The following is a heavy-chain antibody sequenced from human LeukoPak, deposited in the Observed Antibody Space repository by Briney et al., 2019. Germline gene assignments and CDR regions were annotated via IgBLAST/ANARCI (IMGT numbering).Heavy chain of an antibody. CDR1: GFTVSSNY. V-gene: IGHV3-66*02. D-gene: IGHD3-22*01. CDR3: ARSPDYYDSSGYYYTRVFDY. Sequence: PGGSLRLSCAASGFTVSSNYMSWVRQAPGKWLEWVSVIYSGGSTYYGDSVKGRFTISRDNSKNTLYLQLNSLRAEDTAVYYCARSPDYYDSSGYYYTRVFDYWGQGTLVTVSS. J-gene: IGHJ4*02. CDR2: IYSGGST.